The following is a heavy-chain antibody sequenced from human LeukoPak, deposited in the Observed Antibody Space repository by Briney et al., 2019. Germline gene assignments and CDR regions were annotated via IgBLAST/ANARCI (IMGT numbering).Heavy chain of an antibody. J-gene: IGHJ4*02. CDR3: AGDRSSYYYGSGRERYFDY. CDR2: INPNSGGT. Sequence: AASVNVSCKASGYTFTGYYMHWVRQAPGQGLEWMGWINPNSGGTNYAQKFQGRVTMTRDTSISTAYMELSRLRSDDTGVYYCAGDRSSYYYGSGRERYFDYWGQGTLVTVSS. D-gene: IGHD3-10*01. V-gene: IGHV1-2*02. CDR1: GYTFTGYY.